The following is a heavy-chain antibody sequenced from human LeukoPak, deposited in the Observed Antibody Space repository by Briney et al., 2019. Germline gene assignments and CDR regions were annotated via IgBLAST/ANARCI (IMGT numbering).Heavy chain of an antibody. Sequence: GGSLRLSCAASGFTFSYYRMNWVRQAPGKGLEWVSSISSSSGYIYYADSVKGRFTISRDNSKNTLHLQMNSLRAEDTAVYYCAKRASGSGTSLYHFDYWGQGALVTVSS. CDR1: GFTFSYYR. CDR3: AKRASGSGTSLYHFDY. CDR2: ISSSSGYI. J-gene: IGHJ4*02. V-gene: IGHV3-21*04. D-gene: IGHD3-10*01.